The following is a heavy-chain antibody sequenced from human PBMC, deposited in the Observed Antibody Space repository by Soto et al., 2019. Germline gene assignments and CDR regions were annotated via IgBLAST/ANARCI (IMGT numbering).Heavy chain of an antibody. J-gene: IGHJ6*02. D-gene: IGHD4-17*01. CDR2: INSDGSST. V-gene: IGHV3-74*01. Sequence: GGSLRLSCAASGFTFSSYWMHWVRQAPGKGLVWVSRINSDGSSTSYADSVKGRFTISRDNAKNTLYLQMNSLRAEDTAVYYCARDYGDHAHYYYYGMDVWGQGTTVTVSS. CDR3: ARDYGDHAHYYYYGMDV. CDR1: GFTFSSYW.